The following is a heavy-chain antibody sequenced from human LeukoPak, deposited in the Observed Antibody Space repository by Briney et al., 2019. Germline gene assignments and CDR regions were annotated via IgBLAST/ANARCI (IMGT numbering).Heavy chain of an antibody. D-gene: IGHD6-19*01. Sequence: PGGSLRLSCAASGFTFSSYSMNWVRQAPGKGLEWVGRIKSKTDGGTTDYAAPVKGRFTISRDDSKNTLYLQMNSLKTEDTAVYYCTTGLTRYSSGWYPSMDFDYWGQGTLVTVSS. CDR3: TTGLTRYSSGWYPSMDFDY. J-gene: IGHJ4*02. V-gene: IGHV3-15*01. CDR1: GFTFSSYS. CDR2: IKSKTDGGTT.